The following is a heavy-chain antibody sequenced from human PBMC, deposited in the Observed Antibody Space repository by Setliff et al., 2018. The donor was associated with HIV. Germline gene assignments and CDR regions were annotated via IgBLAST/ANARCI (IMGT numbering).Heavy chain of an antibody. J-gene: IGHJ3*02. CDR3: VREGAGPTDDAFDI. CDR1: GYTFTGYA. D-gene: IGHD4-17*01. Sequence: ASVNVSCKASGYTFTGYAMHWVRQAPGQRLEWMGWINAGNGNTIYSQKFRDRVTISADKFTSIAYMELSRLRSDDTAVYYCVREGAGPTDDAFDIWGQGAMVTVSS. V-gene: IGHV1-3*01. CDR2: INAGNGNT.